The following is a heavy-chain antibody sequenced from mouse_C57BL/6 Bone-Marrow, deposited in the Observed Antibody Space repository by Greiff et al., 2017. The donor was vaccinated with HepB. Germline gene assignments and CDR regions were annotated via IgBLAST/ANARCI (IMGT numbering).Heavy chain of an antibody. D-gene: IGHD1-1*01. CDR2: IHPNSGST. J-gene: IGHJ1*03. Sequence: QVQLKQPGAELVKPGASVKLSCKASGYTFTSYWMHWVKQRPGQGLEWIGMIHPNSGSTNYNEKFKSKATLTVDKSSSTAYMQLSSLTSEDSAVYYYARDFLNYYGSSHHWYFDVWGTGTTVTVSS. CDR3: ARDFLNYYGSSHHWYFDV. V-gene: IGHV1-64*01. CDR1: GYTFTSYW.